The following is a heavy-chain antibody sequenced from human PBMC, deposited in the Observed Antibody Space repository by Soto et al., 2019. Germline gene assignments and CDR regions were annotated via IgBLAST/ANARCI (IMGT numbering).Heavy chain of an antibody. Sequence: PGGSVRLSCAASGFTFSSYARSWVRQAPGKGLEWVSALSGSGIITYYADTVKGRFTISRDNSRNTLYLQMNSLRAEDTAVYYCATSYDSSGYDYWGKGTMVTVSS. CDR1: GFTFSSYA. D-gene: IGHD3-22*01. CDR3: ATSYDSSGYDY. V-gene: IGHV3-23*01. CDR2: LSGSGIIT. J-gene: IGHJ4*02.